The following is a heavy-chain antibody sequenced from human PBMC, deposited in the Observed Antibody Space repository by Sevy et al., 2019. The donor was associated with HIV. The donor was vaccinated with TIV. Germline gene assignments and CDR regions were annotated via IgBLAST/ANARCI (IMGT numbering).Heavy chain of an antibody. J-gene: IGHJ6*02. CDR1: GLTFSSYW. Sequence: GGSLRLSCAASGLTFSSYWMSWVRQAPGKGLEWVANIKKDGSEKYYVDSVKGRFTISRDNAKNSLYLQMNSLRAEDTAVYYCARYCSSSSCLWGMDVWGQGTTVTVSS. CDR3: ARYCSSSSCLWGMDV. D-gene: IGHD2-2*01. CDR2: IKKDGSEK. V-gene: IGHV3-7*03.